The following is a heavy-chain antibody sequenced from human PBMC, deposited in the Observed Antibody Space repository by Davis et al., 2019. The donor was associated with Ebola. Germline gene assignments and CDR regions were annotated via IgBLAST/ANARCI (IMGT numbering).Heavy chain of an antibody. CDR2: ISGSGGST. V-gene: IGHV3-23*01. J-gene: IGHJ4*02. CDR3: AREGPFDY. Sequence: GESLKISCAASGFTVSSNYMSWVRQAPGKGLEWVSAISGSGGSTYYADSVKGRFTISRDNSKNTLYLQMNSLRAEDTAVYYCAREGPFDYWGQGTLVTVSS. CDR1: GFTVSSNY.